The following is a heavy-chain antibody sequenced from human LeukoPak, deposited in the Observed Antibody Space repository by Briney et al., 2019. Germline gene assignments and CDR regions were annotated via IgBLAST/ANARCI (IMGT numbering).Heavy chain of an antibody. V-gene: IGHV3-11*01. J-gene: IGHJ5*02. CDR3: ARGQNWFDP. Sequence: PGGSLRLSCTASGFTFSDYYMNWIRQAPRKGLECLSYISGSGGAIYYADSLKGRFTVSRDNAKNSLYLQVNSLRAEDTAVYYCARGQNWFDPWGQGTLVTVSS. CDR1: GFTFSDYY. CDR2: ISGSGGAI.